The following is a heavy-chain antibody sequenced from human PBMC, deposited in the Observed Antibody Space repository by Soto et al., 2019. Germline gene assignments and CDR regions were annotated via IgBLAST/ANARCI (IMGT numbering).Heavy chain of an antibody. CDR1: GFTFSSYS. J-gene: IGHJ6*04. D-gene: IGHD3-3*01. Sequence: PGGSLRLSCAASGFTFSSYSMNWVRQAPGKGLEWVSSISSSSSYIYYADSVKGRFTISRDNAKNSLYLQMNSLRAEDTAVYYCARDRRAIFGVVNHLDYYYYGMDVWGKGTT. V-gene: IGHV3-21*01. CDR2: ISSSSSYI. CDR3: ARDRRAIFGVVNHLDYYYYGMDV.